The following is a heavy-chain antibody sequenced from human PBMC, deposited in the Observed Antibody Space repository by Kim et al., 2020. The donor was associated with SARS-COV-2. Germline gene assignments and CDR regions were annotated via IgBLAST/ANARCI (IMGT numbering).Heavy chain of an antibody. V-gene: IGHV3-20*03. CDR3: ARGHYGGKLFDY. D-gene: IGHD4-17*01. Sequence: YGDSVKGRFTVSRDNANIFVDLQMNSLRVGDTALYYCARGHYGGKLFDYWGLGTLVTVSS. J-gene: IGHJ4*02.